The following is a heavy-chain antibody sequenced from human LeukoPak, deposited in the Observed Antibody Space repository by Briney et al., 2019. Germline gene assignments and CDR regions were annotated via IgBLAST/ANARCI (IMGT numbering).Heavy chain of an antibody. D-gene: IGHD5-18*01. V-gene: IGHV3-30*03. CDR3: ASGKYRYGDNWFDP. J-gene: IGHJ5*02. Sequence: TGGSLRLSCAVSGFTVSSNYMNWVRQAPGKGLEWVAVISYDGSNKYYADSVKGRFTISRDNSKNTLYLQMNSLRAEDTAVYFCASGKYRYGDNWFDPWGQGTLVTVSS. CDR2: ISYDGSNK. CDR1: GFTVSSNY.